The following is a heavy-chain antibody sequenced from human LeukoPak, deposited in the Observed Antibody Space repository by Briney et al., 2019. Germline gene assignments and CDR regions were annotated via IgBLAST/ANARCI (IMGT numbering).Heavy chain of an antibody. CDR2: IYYSGST. CDR1: GGSISSSSYY. J-gene: IGHJ5*02. D-gene: IGHD1-7*01. Sequence: PSETLSLTCTVSGGSISSSSYYWGWIRQPPGKGLEWIGSIYYSGSTYYNPSLKSRVTISVDTSKNQSSLKLSSVTAADTAVYYCARHPNYPSNWFDPWGQGTLVTVSS. V-gene: IGHV4-39*01. CDR3: ARHPNYPSNWFDP.